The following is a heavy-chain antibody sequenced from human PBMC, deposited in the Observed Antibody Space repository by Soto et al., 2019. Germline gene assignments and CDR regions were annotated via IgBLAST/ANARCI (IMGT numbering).Heavy chain of an antibody. Sequence: QVQLVESGGGVVQPGRSLRLSCAASGFTFSSYGMHWVRQAPGKGLEWVAVISYDGSNKYYADSVKGRFTISRDNSKKTLYLQMNSLRAEYTAVYYCAEDLESSGPKLNDAFDIWGQGTMVTVS. V-gene: IGHV3-30*18. CDR2: ISYDGSNK. D-gene: IGHD3-22*01. J-gene: IGHJ3*02. CDR3: AEDLESSGPKLNDAFDI. CDR1: GFTFSSYG.